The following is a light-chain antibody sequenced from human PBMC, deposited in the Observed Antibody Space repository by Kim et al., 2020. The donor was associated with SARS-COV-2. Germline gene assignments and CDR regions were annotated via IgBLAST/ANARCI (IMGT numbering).Light chain of an antibody. J-gene: IGLJ2*01. V-gene: IGLV3-1*01. Sequence: VSPGQTASITCSGDKLGNKYACWYQQKPGQSPVLVIYQDSKRPSGIPERFSGSNSGNTATLTISGTQAMDEADYYCQAWDSSTVVFGGGTKVTVL. CDR3: QAWDSSTVV. CDR1: KLGNKY. CDR2: QDS.